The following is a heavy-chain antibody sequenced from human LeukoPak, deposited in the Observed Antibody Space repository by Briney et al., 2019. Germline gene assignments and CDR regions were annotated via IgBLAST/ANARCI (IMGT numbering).Heavy chain of an antibody. CDR1: GFTFASYA. J-gene: IGHJ4*02. D-gene: IGHD6-13*01. CDR2: ISGSGYNT. Sequence: PGGSLRLSCAASGFTFASYAMSWVRQDPGKGLDWVSSISGSGYNTYYADSVKGRFTVSRDNSKSTLYLHMRSLRAEDTAVYYCAKGSSPLGHFDYWGQGTLVTVSS. CDR3: AKGSSPLGHFDY. V-gene: IGHV3-23*01.